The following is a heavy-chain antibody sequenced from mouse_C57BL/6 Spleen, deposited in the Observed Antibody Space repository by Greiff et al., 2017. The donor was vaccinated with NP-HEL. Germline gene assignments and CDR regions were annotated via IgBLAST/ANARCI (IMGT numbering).Heavy chain of an antibody. Sequence: VQLQESGAELVKPGASVKISCKASGYAFSSYWMNWVKQRPGKGLEWIGQIYPGDGDPNYNGKFKGKATLTADKSSSTAYMQLSSLTSEDSAVYFWARRGGTSYYAMDYWGQGTSVTVSS. CDR1: GYAFSSYW. V-gene: IGHV1-80*01. CDR2: IYPGDGDP. D-gene: IGHD3-3*01. J-gene: IGHJ4*01. CDR3: ARRGGTSYYAMDY.